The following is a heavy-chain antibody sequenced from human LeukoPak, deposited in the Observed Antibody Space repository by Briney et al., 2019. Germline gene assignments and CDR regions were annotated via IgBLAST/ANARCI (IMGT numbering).Heavy chain of an antibody. V-gene: IGHV3-23*01. CDR2: STGNRGGE. CDR1: GFNFGPYA. D-gene: IGHD5-24*01. CDR3: AKDFPLADGYWDTAY. J-gene: IGHJ4*02. Sequence: GGSLRLSCVGSGFNFGPYAMNWVRQAPGKGLEGVAGSTGNRGGEYYADSVKGRFTIPRDNCRGPLYLQRNNLRAEDTAIYYCAKDFPLADGYWDTAYWGPGPLATVPS.